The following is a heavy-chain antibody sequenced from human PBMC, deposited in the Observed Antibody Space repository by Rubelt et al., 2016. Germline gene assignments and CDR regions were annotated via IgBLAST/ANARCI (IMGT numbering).Heavy chain of an antibody. V-gene: IGHV4-34*02. D-gene: IGHD1-26*01. CDR1: GGSFSAYY. CDR3: ARGIVGATGGGSHNYYYGMDV. CDR2: INHSGST. Sequence: GQLQQWGAGLLKPSETLSLTCAVYGGSFSAYYWSWIRQPPGKGLEWIGEINHSGSTSYNPSLKSRVTISVDTSKNQFSLRLTSVTAADTAVFYCARGIVGATGGGSHNYYYGMDVWGQGTTVTVSS. J-gene: IGHJ6*02.